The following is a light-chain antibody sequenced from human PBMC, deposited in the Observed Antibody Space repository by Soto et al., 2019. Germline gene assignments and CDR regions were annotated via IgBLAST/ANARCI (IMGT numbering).Light chain of an antibody. CDR1: QGISSY. Sequence: AIRMTQSPSSLSASTGDRVTITCRAIQGISSYLAWYQQKPGKAPKLLIYAASTLQSGVPSRFSGSGSGTDFTLTISCLQSEDFATYYCQQYYSYPGTFGQGTKLEIK. CDR3: QQYYSYPGT. CDR2: AAS. J-gene: IGKJ2*02. V-gene: IGKV1-8*01.